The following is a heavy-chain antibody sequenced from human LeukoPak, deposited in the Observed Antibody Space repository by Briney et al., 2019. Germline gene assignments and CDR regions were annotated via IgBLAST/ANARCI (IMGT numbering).Heavy chain of an antibody. CDR1: SDSVSSSNW. V-gene: IGHV4-4*02. J-gene: IGHJ5*02. CDR2: IYHSGST. CDR3: ARGRPRTTGWFDP. Sequence: SGTLSLTCAVSSDSVSSSNWWSWVRQPPGKGLEWIGEIYHSGSTNYNPSLKSRVTISVDTSKNQFSLKLSSVTAADTAVYYCARGRPRTTGWFDPWGQGTLVTVSS. D-gene: IGHD2-8*02.